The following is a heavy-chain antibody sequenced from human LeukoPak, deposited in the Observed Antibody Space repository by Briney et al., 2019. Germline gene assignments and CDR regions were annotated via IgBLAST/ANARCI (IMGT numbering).Heavy chain of an antibody. CDR2: ISYDGSNK. CDR1: GFTFSSYA. Sequence: GGSLRLSCAASGFTFSSYAMHWVRQAPGKGLEWVAVISYDGSNKYYADSVKGRFTISRDNSKNTLYLQMNSLRAEDTAVYYCATQRVPAALNWFDPWGQGTLVTVSS. V-gene: IGHV3-30-3*01. CDR3: ATQRVPAALNWFDP. D-gene: IGHD2-2*01. J-gene: IGHJ5*02.